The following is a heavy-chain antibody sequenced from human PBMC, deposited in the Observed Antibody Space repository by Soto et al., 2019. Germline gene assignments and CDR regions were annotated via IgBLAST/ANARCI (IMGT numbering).Heavy chain of an antibody. D-gene: IGHD6-6*01. CDR1: NGSISSYY. CDR3: ARGWRQLVPNWFDP. V-gene: IGHV4-59*01. CDR2: IYYSGIT. J-gene: IGHJ5*02. Sequence: QVQLQESGPGLVKPSETLSLTCTVSNGSISSYYWSWIRQPPGKGLEWIGYIYYSGITNYNPSLKSRVTRSVDTSKNQFSLKLSSVTAADTAVYYCARGWRQLVPNWFDPWGQGTLVTVSS.